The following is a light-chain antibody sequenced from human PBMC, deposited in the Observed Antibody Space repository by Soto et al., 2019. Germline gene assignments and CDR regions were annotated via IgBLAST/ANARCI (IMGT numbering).Light chain of an antibody. CDR3: QEYERFPYT. Sequence: DIPMTQSPSTLSASVGDTVSLTCRASQSISNWLAWYQQKPGQAPKLLIHKASTLESGVPSRVSGSGSGTEFTLRSSSLQPEDFGPFYCQEYERFPYTLRQGPKLEIK. CDR1: QSISNW. J-gene: IGKJ2*01. V-gene: IGKV1-5*03. CDR2: KAS.